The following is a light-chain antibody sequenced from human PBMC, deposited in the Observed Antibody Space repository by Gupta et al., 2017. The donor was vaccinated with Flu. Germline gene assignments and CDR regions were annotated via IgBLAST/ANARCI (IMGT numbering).Light chain of an antibody. Sequence: QSALTQPASVSGSPGQPMTISCTGTSSDVVDYNYVSWYQQHPGKAPKLIIYDVSYRPSGISNRFTGSKSGNTASLTISGLQAEDEADYYCSSYTSSDTLQVIFGGGTRLTVL. CDR1: SSDVVDYNY. V-gene: IGLV2-14*03. J-gene: IGLJ2*01. CDR2: DVS. CDR3: SSYTSSDTLQVI.